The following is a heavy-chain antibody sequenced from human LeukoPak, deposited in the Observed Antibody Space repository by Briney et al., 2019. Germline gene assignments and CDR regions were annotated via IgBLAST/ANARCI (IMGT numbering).Heavy chain of an antibody. CDR1: GGSISSSSYY. CDR3: ARLPYLKYSGSYYVDY. CDR2: IYYSGST. D-gene: IGHD1-26*01. Sequence: NPSETLSLTCTVSGGSISSSSYYWGWIRQPPGKGLEWIGSIYYSGSTYYNPSLKSRVTISVDTSKNQFSLKLSSVTAADTAVYYCARLPYLKYSGSYYVDYWGQGTLVTVSS. J-gene: IGHJ4*02. V-gene: IGHV4-39*01.